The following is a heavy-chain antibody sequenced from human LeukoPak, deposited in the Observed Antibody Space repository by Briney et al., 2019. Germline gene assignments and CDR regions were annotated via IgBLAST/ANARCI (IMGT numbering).Heavy chain of an antibody. CDR2: MNPNSGNT. D-gene: IGHD3-10*01. CDR3: ARSPITMVRIRLDY. CDR1: GYTFTSYD. J-gene: IGHJ4*02. V-gene: IGHV1-8*01. Sequence: ASVKVSCKASGYTFTSYDINWVRQATGQGLEWMGWMNPNSGNTGYAQKFQGRVTMTRDTSISTAYMELSRLRSDDTAVYYCARSPITMVRIRLDYWGQGTLVTVSS.